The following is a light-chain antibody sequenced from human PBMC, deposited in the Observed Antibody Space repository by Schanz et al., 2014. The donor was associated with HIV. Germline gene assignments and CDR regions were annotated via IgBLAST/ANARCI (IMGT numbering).Light chain of an antibody. CDR2: GAS. CDR1: QSVSSSY. Sequence: EIVLTQSPGTLSLSPGERATLSCRARQSVSSSYLAWYQQKPGQAPRLLIYGASSRATGIPDNFSGSESGTDFTLTINRLEPEDSAVYYCQQYGSSPPTFGQGTKVEIK. J-gene: IGKJ1*01. V-gene: IGKV3-20*01. CDR3: QQYGSSPPT.